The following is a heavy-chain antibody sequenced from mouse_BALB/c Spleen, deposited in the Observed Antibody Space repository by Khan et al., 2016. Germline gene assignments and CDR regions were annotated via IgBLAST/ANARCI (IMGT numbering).Heavy chain of an antibody. Sequence: EVELVESGGDLVKPGGSLKLSCAASGFTFSSYGMSWVRQTPDKRLEWVATISSGGSYTYYPDSVKGRFTISRDNAKNTLYLQMSSLKSEDTAIYYCARQPLSYWGQGTLVTVSA. V-gene: IGHV5-6*01. CDR1: GFTFSSYG. CDR2: ISSGGSYT. D-gene: IGHD6-1*01. J-gene: IGHJ3*01. CDR3: ARQPLSY.